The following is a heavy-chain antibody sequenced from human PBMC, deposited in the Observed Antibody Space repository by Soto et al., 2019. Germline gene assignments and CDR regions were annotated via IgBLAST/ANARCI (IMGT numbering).Heavy chain of an antibody. CDR2: IYNGGGT. V-gene: IGHV3-53*02. CDR3: ASTRGSSYDY. J-gene: IGHJ4*02. CDR1: GFTVSGNY. D-gene: IGHD6-6*01. Sequence: EVQLVETGGGLIQPVGSLRLSCAASGFTVSGNYMSWVRQAPGKGLEWVSVIYNGGGTYYADSVKGRFTISRDNSKNTLYLQMNSLRAEDTDVYYCASTRGSSYDYWGQGTLVTVSS.